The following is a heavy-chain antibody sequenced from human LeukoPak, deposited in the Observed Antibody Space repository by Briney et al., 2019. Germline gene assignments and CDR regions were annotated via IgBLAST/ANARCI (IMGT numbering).Heavy chain of an antibody. CDR2: VYSSGST. D-gene: IGHD3-10*01. CDR1: GGSFSGYY. V-gene: IGHV4-59*10. Sequence: SETLSLTCAVYGGSFSGYYWTWIRQPAGKGLEYIGRVYSSGSTDSNPSLRSRLTMSVDTSKNQLSLKLTSVTAADTAVYYCARLGRFGALLPYYYYMDVWGKGTTVTVSS. CDR3: ARLGRFGALLPYYYYMDV. J-gene: IGHJ6*03.